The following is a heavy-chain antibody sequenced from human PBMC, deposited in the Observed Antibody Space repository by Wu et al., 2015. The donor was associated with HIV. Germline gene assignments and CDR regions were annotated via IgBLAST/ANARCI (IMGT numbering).Heavy chain of an antibody. D-gene: IGHD7-27*01. CDR2: ISAYNGNT. CDR3: ARVGAGNWVFDY. J-gene: IGHJ4*02. V-gene: IGHV1-18*01. CDR1: GYTFITYA. Sequence: QVQLVQSGAEVEKPGASVKVSCKASGYTFITYAFTWVRQAPGQGLEWMGWISAYNGNTNYAQKLQGRVTMTTDTSTSTAYMELRSLRSDDTAVYYCARVGAGNWVFDYVGQGTLVTVSS.